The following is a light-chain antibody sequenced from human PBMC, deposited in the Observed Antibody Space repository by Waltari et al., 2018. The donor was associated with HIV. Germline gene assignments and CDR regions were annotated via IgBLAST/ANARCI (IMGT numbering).Light chain of an antibody. CDR3: QSCYNTYRV. V-gene: IGLV6-57*03. CDR1: SGSIGRDY. CDR2: EAN. J-gene: IGLJ3*02. Sequence: NFMLTQPHSVSESPGKTVTISCTRSSGSIGRDYVHWYQHRPGSAPSLVIYEANQRPSGVPGRFSGSIDTSSNSASLTISGLEPEDEAYYYCQSCYNTYRVFGGGTKLTVL.